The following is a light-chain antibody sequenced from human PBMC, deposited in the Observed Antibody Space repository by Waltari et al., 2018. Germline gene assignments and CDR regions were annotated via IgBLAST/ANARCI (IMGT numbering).Light chain of an antibody. Sequence: QSALTQPASVSGSPGQSITISCTGTSSDVGGYNHVSWYQQHPGKVPKLLIFDVSNRPSVVSNRFSGSQSGNTASLTISGLQAEDESDYYCCSFTSRSTWVFGGGTKLTVL. V-gene: IGLV2-14*01. CDR1: SSDVGGYNH. J-gene: IGLJ3*02. CDR3: CSFTSRSTWV. CDR2: DVS.